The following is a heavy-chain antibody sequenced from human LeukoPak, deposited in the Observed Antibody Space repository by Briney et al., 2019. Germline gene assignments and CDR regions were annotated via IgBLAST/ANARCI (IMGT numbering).Heavy chain of an antibody. CDR2: ISSSGNT. V-gene: IGHV3-53*01. D-gene: IGHD6-13*01. J-gene: IGHJ4*02. CDR3: VKGRISEDGLDF. CDR1: GGSISSYY. Sequence: ETLSLTCTVSGGSISSYYWSWIRQPPGKGLDWVSSISSSGNTYYADSVKGRFTISRDNSKNMLYLQMNSLGAEDTAVYYCVKGRISEDGLDFWGQGTLVTVSS.